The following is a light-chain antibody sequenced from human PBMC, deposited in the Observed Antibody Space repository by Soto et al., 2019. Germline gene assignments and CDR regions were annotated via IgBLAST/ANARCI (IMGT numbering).Light chain of an antibody. CDR2: DAS. CDR3: QQRSNWPPPT. J-gene: IGKJ1*01. CDR1: QSVSSY. V-gene: IGKV3-11*01. Sequence: EIVLTQSPATLSLSPGERATLSCRASQSVSSYLAWYQQKPGQAPRLLIYDASNRATGIPARFSGSGSGTEFTITISRLEPEDFAVYYCQQRSNWPPPTFGQGTKVEIK.